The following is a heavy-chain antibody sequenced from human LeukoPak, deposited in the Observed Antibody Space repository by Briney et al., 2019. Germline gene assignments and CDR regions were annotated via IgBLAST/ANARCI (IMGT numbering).Heavy chain of an antibody. J-gene: IGHJ4*02. D-gene: IGHD3-22*01. V-gene: IGHV1-24*01. CDR1: GYTFTGYY. CDR2: FDPEDGET. Sequence: ASVKVSCKASGYTFTGYYMHWVRQAPGKGLEWMGGFDPEDGETIYAQKFQGRVTMTEDTSTDTAYMELSSLRSEDTAVYYCATDYDSSGYSFDYWGQGTLVTVSS. CDR3: ATDYDSSGYSFDY.